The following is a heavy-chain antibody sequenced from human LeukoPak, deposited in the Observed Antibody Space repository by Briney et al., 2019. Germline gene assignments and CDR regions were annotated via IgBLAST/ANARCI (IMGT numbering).Heavy chain of an antibody. CDR1: GYTFTVYY. CDR2: INPNSGGT. J-gene: IGHJ4*02. V-gene: IGHV1-2*02. D-gene: IGHD2-2*01. Sequence: ASVKVSCKASGYTFTVYYMHWVRQAPGQGFEWMGWINPNSGGTNYAQKFQGRVTMTRDTSISTAYMELSRLRSDDTAVYYCARDPGVPAAQYYFDYWGQGTLVTVSS. CDR3: ARDPGVPAAQYYFDY.